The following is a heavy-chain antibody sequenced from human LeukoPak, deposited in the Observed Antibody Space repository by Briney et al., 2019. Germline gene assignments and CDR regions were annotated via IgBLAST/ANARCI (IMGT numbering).Heavy chain of an antibody. Sequence: GASVKVSCKASGYTFISYGITWVRQAPGQGLEWMGWISAYNGNTNYAQKFQGRVTMTTDTHTSTAYMELSRLRSDDTAVYYCARVPLYSDPFYFDYWGQGTLVTVSS. CDR1: GYTFISYG. D-gene: IGHD6-13*01. V-gene: IGHV1-18*01. CDR2: ISAYNGNT. CDR3: ARVPLYSDPFYFDY. J-gene: IGHJ4*02.